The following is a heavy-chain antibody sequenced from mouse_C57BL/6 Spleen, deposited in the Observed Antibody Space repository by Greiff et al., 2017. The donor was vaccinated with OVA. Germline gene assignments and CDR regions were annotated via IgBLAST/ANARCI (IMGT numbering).Heavy chain of an antibody. Sequence: EVQRVESGPELVKPGASVKISCKASGYSFTGYYMHWVKQSHGNILDWIGYIYPYNGVSSYNQKFKGKATLTVDKSSSTAYMELRSLTSEDSAVYYCAREGPYGNFDYWGQGTTLTVAS. CDR1: GYSFTGYY. D-gene: IGHD2-1*01. J-gene: IGHJ2*01. V-gene: IGHV1-31*01. CDR2: IYPYNGVS. CDR3: AREGPYGNFDY.